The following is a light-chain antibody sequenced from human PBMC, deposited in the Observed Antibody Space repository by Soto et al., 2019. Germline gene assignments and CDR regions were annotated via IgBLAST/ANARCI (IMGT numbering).Light chain of an antibody. CDR3: QHYNNWPPWT. V-gene: IGKV3-15*01. J-gene: IGKJ1*01. Sequence: EIVMTQSPATLSVSPGERATLSCRASQSVSSNLAWYQQKPGQAPGLLIYGASPRATGIPARFSVSGSRTEFTLTISSLQSEAFAVYDCQHYNNWPPWTFGQGTKVDIK. CDR1: QSVSSN. CDR2: GAS.